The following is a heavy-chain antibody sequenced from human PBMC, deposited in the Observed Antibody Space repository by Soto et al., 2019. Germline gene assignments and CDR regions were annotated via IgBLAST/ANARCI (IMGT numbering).Heavy chain of an antibody. V-gene: IGHV4-61*08. CDR2: IYYSGST. CDR1: GGSVSSGDYF. CDR3: ARSPNYYYYGFDV. D-gene: IGHD3-10*01. Sequence: SETLSLTCTVSGGSVSSGDYFWSWLRQSPGKRLEWIAYIYYSGSTNYNPSLKSRATISVDTSKSQVSLTLTSMTAADAALYYCARSPNYYYYGFDVWGPGTAVTVSS. J-gene: IGHJ6*02.